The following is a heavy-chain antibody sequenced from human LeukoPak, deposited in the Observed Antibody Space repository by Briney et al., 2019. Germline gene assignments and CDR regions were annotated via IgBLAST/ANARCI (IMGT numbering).Heavy chain of an antibody. D-gene: IGHD5-12*01. CDR2: ISGGGAVT. CDR1: GFTFSSYA. V-gene: IGHV3-23*01. Sequence: GVSLRLSCAASGFTFSSYAMSWVRQAPGKGLEWVSSISGGGAVTYYADSVKGRFTISRDNSKNTVYLQMNSLRAEDTAVYYCAKEPRVATIEIFDYWGQGTLVTVSP. CDR3: AKEPRVATIEIFDY. J-gene: IGHJ4*02.